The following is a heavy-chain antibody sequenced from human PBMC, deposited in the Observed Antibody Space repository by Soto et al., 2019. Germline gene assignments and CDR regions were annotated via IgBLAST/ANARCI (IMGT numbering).Heavy chain of an antibody. J-gene: IGHJ4*02. CDR2: INGYNGNT. Sequence: QVHLLQSGADVKKTGASVTVSCKTSGYTFINYGISWVRQAPGQGLEWMGWINGYNGNTNYARKFQGKFTMTTDTATNAAFMELTSLRSDDTAVYSCARGDSPDHFDYWGQGTLVTVSS. CDR3: ARGDSPDHFDY. V-gene: IGHV1-18*01. D-gene: IGHD4-4*01. CDR1: GYTFINYG.